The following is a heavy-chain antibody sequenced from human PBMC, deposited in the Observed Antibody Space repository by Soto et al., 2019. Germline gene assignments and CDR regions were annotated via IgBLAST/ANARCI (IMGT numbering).Heavy chain of an antibody. CDR1: GFTFSSYS. D-gene: IGHD3-9*01. CDR3: ARDRSVGLVDQLYGMDV. J-gene: IGHJ6*02. V-gene: IGHV3-21*01. Sequence: EVQLVESGGGLVKPGGSLRLSCAASGFTFSSYSMNWVRQAPGKGLEWVSSISSSSSYIYYADSVKGRFTISRDNAKNSLYLQMNSLRAEDTAVYYCARDRSVGLVDQLYGMDVWGQGTTVTVSS. CDR2: ISSSSSYI.